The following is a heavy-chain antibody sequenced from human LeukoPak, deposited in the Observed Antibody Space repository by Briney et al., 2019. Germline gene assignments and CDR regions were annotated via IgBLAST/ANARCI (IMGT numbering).Heavy chain of an antibody. CDR3: ARGTYSSSSDY. CDR1: GGSISSSSYY. D-gene: IGHD6-6*01. V-gene: IGHV4-39*07. CDR2: IYYSGST. Sequence: SETLFLTCTVSGGSISSSSYYWGWIRQPPGKGLEWIGSIYYSGSTYYNPSLKSRVTISVDTSKNQFSLKLSSVTAADTAVYYCARGTYSSSSDYWGQGTLVTVSS. J-gene: IGHJ4*02.